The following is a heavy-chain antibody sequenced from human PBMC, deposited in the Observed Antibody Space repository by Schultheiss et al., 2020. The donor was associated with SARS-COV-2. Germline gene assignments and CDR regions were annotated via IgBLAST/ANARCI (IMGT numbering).Heavy chain of an antibody. CDR3: TRHGPRWYVFYYYYGMDV. CDR1: GFTFSSYG. V-gene: IGHV3-33*01. Sequence: GGSLRLSCAASGFTFSSYGMHWVRQAPGKGLEWVAVIWYDGSNKYYADSVKGRFTISRDNSKNSLYLQMNSLKTEDTAVYYCTRHGPRWYVFYYYYGMDVWGQGTTVTVSS. D-gene: IGHD6-13*01. CDR2: IWYDGSNK. J-gene: IGHJ6*02.